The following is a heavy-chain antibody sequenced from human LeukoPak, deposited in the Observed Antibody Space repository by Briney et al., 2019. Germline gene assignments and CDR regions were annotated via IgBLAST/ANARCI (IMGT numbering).Heavy chain of an antibody. J-gene: IGHJ4*02. CDR2: IYWNGDK. V-gene: IGHV2-5*01. Sequence: SGPTLVKPTQTLMLTCTFSGFSLSTSGEAVGWIRQPPGKALEWLGFIYWNGDKRYSPSLKSKLTFTKDTSRNQVVLTMTNMDPVDTGTYFCAHGNFADVDAFDYWGQGTLVTVSS. D-gene: IGHD3-16*01. CDR1: GFSLSTSGEA. CDR3: AHGNFADVDAFDY.